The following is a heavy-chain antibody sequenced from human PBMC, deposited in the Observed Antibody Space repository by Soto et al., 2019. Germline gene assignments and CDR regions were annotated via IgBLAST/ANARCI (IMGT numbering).Heavy chain of an antibody. D-gene: IGHD3-9*01. J-gene: IGHJ5*02. Sequence: SETLSLTCAVYGGSFSGYYWSWIRQPPGKGLEWIGEINHSGSTNYNPSLKSRVTISVDTSKNQFSLKLSSVTAADTAVYYCARLTSGTRRLVVWFDPWGQGTLVTVS. CDR3: ARLTSGTRRLVVWFDP. CDR1: GGSFSGYY. CDR2: INHSGST. V-gene: IGHV4-34*01.